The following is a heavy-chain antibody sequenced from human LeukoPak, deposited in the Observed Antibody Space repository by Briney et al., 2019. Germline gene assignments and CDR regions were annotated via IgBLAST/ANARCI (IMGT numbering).Heavy chain of an antibody. CDR3: AKDWGFGDSSGWCLDY. D-gene: IGHD6-19*01. J-gene: IGHJ4*02. CDR2: ISGDGGST. V-gene: IGHV3-43*02. CDR1: GFTFDDYA. Sequence: GGSLRLSCAASGFTFDDYAMHWVRQAPGKGLEWVSLISGDGGSTYYADSVKGRFTISRDNSKNSLYLQMNSLRTEDTALYYCAKDWGFGDSSGWCLDYWGQGTLVTVSS.